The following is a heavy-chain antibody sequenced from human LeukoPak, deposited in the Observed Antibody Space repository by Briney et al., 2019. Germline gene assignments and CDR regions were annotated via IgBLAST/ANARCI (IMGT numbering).Heavy chain of an antibody. Sequence: GGSLRLSCLTSGFTLSTNAMSWVRQAPGRGLEWISGISGSGASTYYADSVKGRFTISRDDSRNTLYLQMNSLRGDDTAVYYCAKDVGKWESLHFFDYWGQGTLVTVSS. V-gene: IGHV3-23*01. D-gene: IGHD1-26*01. J-gene: IGHJ4*02. CDR1: GFTLSTNA. CDR2: ISGSGAST. CDR3: AKDVGKWESLHFFDY.